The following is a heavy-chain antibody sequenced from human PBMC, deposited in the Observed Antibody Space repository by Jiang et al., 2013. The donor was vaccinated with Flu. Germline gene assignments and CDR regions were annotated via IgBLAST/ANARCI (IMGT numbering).Heavy chain of an antibody. CDR1: SNYW. CDR2: IRQDGNAK. V-gene: IGHV3-7*03. J-gene: IGHJ4*02. Sequence: SNYWMSWVRQTPGKGLEWVANIRQDGNAKYSADSVRGRFTISRDNAQSSLFLQMNILRADDTAMYYCVTDVSGSFRQWGQGILVTVSS. D-gene: IGHD3-10*01. CDR3: VTDVSGSFRQ.